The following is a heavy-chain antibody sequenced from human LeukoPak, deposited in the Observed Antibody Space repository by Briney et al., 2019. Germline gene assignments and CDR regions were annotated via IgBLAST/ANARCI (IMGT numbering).Heavy chain of an antibody. D-gene: IGHD3-22*01. CDR2: INPNSGGT. J-gene: IGHJ4*02. CDR3: ARVRYDSSGYYAVDY. Sequence: ASVKVSCKASGYTFTGYYMHWVQQAPGQGLEWMGRINPNSGGTNYAQKFQGRVTMTRDTSISTAYMELSRLRSDDTAVYYCARVRYDSSGYYAVDYWGQGTLVTVSS. CDR1: GYTFTGYY. V-gene: IGHV1-2*06.